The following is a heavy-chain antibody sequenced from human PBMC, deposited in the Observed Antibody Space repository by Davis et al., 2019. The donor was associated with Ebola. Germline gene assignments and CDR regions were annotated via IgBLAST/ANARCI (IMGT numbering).Heavy chain of an antibody. CDR3: TRGVYQFDY. V-gene: IGHV7-4-1*02. Sequence: AASVKVSCKASGYTFSNYAMNWVRQAPGQGLEWMGWINTNTGNPTYAQGFTGRFVFSLDTSVTTSYLQISSLKAEDNAVYYCTRGVYQFDYWGQGTLVTFSS. CDR2: INTNTGNP. J-gene: IGHJ4*02. CDR1: GYTFSNYA. D-gene: IGHD2-8*01.